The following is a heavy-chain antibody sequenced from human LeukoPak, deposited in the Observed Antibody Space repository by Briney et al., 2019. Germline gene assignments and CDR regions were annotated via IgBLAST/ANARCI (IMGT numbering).Heavy chain of an antibody. D-gene: IGHD2-2*01. V-gene: IGHV3-53*01. CDR2: IYPDGRA. CDR1: GFIFSDNY. Sequence: PGGSLRLSCVASGFIFSDNYMSWLRQAPGKEPQWVSIIYPDGRAFYADSVKGRFTISRDNSRNTLYLQMNSLRADDTAPYYCARGRMPNGADNWGQGTLVTVSS. CDR3: ARGRMPNGADN. J-gene: IGHJ4*02.